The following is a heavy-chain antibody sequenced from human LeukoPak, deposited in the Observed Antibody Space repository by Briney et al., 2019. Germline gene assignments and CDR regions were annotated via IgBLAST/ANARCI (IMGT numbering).Heavy chain of an antibody. CDR2: ISSSSYT. V-gene: IGHV3-11*05. CDR1: GFTFSDYY. CDR3: AKDRESGSPIYGWFDP. Sequence: GGSLRLSCAASGFTFSDYYMSWIRQAPGKGLEWVSYISSSSYTNYADSVKGRFTISRDNAKNSLYLQMNSLRADDTALYYCAKDRESGSPIYGWFDPWGRGTLVTVSS. D-gene: IGHD6-13*01. J-gene: IGHJ5*02.